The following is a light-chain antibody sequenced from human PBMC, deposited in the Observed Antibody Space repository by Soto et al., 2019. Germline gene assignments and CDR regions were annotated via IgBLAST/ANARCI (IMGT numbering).Light chain of an antibody. J-gene: IGLJ2*01. CDR2: GNT. V-gene: IGLV1-40*01. CDR3: LSFDSSLSVV. CDR1: SSNIGAGYD. Sequence: QSVLTQPPSVSGAPGQRVTISCTGSSSNIGAGYDVHWYQQLPGRAPKLPIYGNTNRPSGVPDRVSGSKSGTSASLAITGLQAEDEAEYYCLSFDSSLSVVFGGGTKVNVL.